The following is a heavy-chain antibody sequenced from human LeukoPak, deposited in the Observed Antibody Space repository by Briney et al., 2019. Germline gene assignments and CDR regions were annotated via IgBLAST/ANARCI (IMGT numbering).Heavy chain of an antibody. CDR1: GFTFSSYG. V-gene: IGHV3-7*01. CDR2: INQDGTEK. J-gene: IGHJ4*02. D-gene: IGHD1-1*01. CDR3: ARDGMPFDW. Sequence: PGGSLRLSCAASGFTFSSYGMHWVRQAPGKGLEWVANINQDGTEKYYVDSVKGRFTISRDNAKNSLSLQMNSLRVEDTAVYYCARDGMPFDWWGQGNLVTVSS.